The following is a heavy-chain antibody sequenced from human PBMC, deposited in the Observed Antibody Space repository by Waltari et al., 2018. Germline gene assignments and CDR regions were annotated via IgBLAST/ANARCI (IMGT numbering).Heavy chain of an antibody. CDR1: GIAVSDPH. V-gene: IGHV3-66*02. CDR3: ATARDEHTAMVYFDN. D-gene: IGHD5-18*01. Sequence: EVKLVESGGGLVHPGGSLRLSCVASGIAVSDPHMSWVRQAPGKGPVWVSITSPPCSAYTADSVEGRFTISIDISKHMVPLQMNRLRLEDSATYYCATARDEHTAMVYFDNWGQGTLVSVSS. CDR2: TSPPCSA. J-gene: IGHJ4*02.